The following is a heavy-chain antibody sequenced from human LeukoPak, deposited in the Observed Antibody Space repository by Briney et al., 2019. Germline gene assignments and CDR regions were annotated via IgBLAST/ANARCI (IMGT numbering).Heavy chain of an antibody. Sequence: GGSLRLSCAASGFTFSSYSMNWVRQAPGKGLEWVSSISSSSSYIYYADSVKGRFTISRDNAKTSLYLQMNSLRAEDTAVYYCARGESASGYDWDYYYYMDVWGKGTTVTVSS. V-gene: IGHV3-21*01. CDR1: GFTFSSYS. D-gene: IGHD5-12*01. J-gene: IGHJ6*03. CDR2: ISSSSSYI. CDR3: ARGESASGYDWDYYYYMDV.